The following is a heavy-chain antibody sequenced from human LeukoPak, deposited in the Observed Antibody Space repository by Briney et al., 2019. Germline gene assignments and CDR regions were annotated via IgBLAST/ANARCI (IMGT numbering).Heavy chain of an antibody. J-gene: IGHJ4*02. Sequence: GGSLRLSCAVSGFTFSNSAMSWVRQAPGKGLEWVAGISYDGHYKGYADSVRGRFTISGDDSKNHLYLEMSGLRPEDAALYYCVRDLLVGSPDYFDLWGQGALVTVSS. CDR1: GFTFSNSA. CDR2: ISYDGHYK. V-gene: IGHV3-30*04. CDR3: VRDLLVGSPDYFDL. D-gene: IGHD1-26*01.